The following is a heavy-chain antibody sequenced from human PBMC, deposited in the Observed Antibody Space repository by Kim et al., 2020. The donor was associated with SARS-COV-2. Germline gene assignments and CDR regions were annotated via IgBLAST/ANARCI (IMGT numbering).Heavy chain of an antibody. J-gene: IGHJ6*02. CDR1: GGSISSYY. CDR3: ARGDWNTEYYYGMDV. CDR2: IYYSGST. D-gene: IGHD1-1*01. V-gene: IGHV4-59*01. Sequence: SETLSLTCTVSGGSISSYYWSWIRQPPGKGLEWIGYIYYSGSTNYNPSLKSRVTISVDKSKNQFSLKLSSVTAADTAVYYCARGDWNTEYYYGMDVWGQGTTVTVSS.